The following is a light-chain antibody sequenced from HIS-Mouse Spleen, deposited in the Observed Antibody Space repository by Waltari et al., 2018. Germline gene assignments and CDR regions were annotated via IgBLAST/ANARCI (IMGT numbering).Light chain of an antibody. J-gene: IGLJ1*01. CDR2: DDS. V-gene: IGLV3-21*03. CDR3: QVWDSSSDHPYV. Sequence: SYVLTQPPSVSVAPGKTARITWGGTNLRSKSGHGYQQKPGQAPVLVVYDDSDRPSGIPERFSGSNSGNTATLTISRVEAGDEADYYCQVWDSSSDHPYVFGTGTKVTVL. CDR1: NLRSKS.